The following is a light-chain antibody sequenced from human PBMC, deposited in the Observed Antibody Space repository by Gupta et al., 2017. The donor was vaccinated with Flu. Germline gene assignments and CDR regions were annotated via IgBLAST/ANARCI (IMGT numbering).Light chain of an antibody. CDR3: QQRNAWPIT. CDR2: DTS. J-gene: IGKJ5*01. Sequence: IVLTQSPATLSLSPGERATLSCRDSHTIGNYLAWYQHKPGQAPRLLIYDTSSGSGSGTDFILTINSLEPEDFAVYYCQQRNAWPITFGQGTRLEIK. CDR1: HTIGNY. V-gene: IGKV3-11*01.